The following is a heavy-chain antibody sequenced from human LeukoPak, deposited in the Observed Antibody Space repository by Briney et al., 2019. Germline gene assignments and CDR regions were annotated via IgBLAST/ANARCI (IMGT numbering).Heavy chain of an antibody. J-gene: IGHJ4*02. D-gene: IGHD3-9*01. V-gene: IGHV3-21*01. Sequence: GGSLRLSCAASGFTFSSYSMNWVRQAPGKGLGWVSSISSSSSYIYYADSVKGRFTISRDNAKNSLYLQMNSLRAEDTAVYYCARTPTADWLPPGWGQGTLVTVSS. CDR1: GFTFSSYS. CDR3: ARTPTADWLPPG. CDR2: ISSSSSYI.